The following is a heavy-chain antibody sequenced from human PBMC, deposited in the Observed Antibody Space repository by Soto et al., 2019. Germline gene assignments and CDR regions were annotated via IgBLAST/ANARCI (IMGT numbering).Heavy chain of an antibody. CDR3: ARDNKDFWSGSTGYNWFAP. CDR2: IIPIFGTA. D-gene: IGHD3-3*01. V-gene: IGHV1-69*13. J-gene: IGHJ5*02. Sequence: ASVKVSCKASGGTFSSYAISWVRQAPGQGLEWMGGIIPIFGTANYAQKFQGRVTITADESTSTAYMELSSLRSEDTAVYYCARDNKDFWSGSTGYNWFAPWGQGTLVTVSS. CDR1: GGTFSSYA.